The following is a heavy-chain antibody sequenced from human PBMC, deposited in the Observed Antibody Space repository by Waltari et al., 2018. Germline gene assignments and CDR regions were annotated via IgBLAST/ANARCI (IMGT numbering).Heavy chain of an antibody. CDR2: ISPSCGTA. Sequence: QVQLVQSGAEVRKPGSSVKVSCKASGGTSSSYAISWVRPAPGHGLGWMGGISPSCGTANYAQKFQGRVTITADESTSTAYMELSSLRSEDTAVYYCARDLCLGWGGGDCYSPKMLGAFDIWGQGTMVTVSS. CDR1: GGTSSSYA. J-gene: IGHJ3*02. CDR3: ARDLCLGWGGGDCYSPKMLGAFDI. V-gene: IGHV1-69*13. D-gene: IGHD2-21*01.